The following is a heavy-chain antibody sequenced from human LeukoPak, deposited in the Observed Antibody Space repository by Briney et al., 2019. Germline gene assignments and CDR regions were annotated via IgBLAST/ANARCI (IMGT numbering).Heavy chain of an antibody. V-gene: IGHV3-23*01. D-gene: IGHD2-21*02. CDR1: GSTFITYA. J-gene: IGHJ4*02. CDR3: AKCMSGSGVCLNFDS. CDR2: ISGTDSGT. Sequence: GGSLRLSCEASGSTFITYAMSWVRQAPGKGLQWVSGISGTDSGTYYTDSVKGRFTISRDNSKNTVYLQIDSLRAEDTAVYYCAKCMSGSGVCLNFDSWGQGILVTVSS.